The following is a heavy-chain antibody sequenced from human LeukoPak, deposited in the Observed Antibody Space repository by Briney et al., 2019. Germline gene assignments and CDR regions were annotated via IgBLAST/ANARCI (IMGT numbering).Heavy chain of an antibody. J-gene: IGHJ4*02. D-gene: IGHD3-10*01. Sequence: NPGGSLRLSCAASGFTFSNYNMNWVRQAQGKGLEWVSCISTRSTYIYYADSVKGRFTISRDNAKNSLYLQMNSLRADDTAVYYCAREEEWYASGTYYKGFDSWGQGTLVTVSS. CDR2: ISTRSTYI. V-gene: IGHV3-21*01. CDR3: AREEEWYASGTYYKGFDS. CDR1: GFTFSNYN.